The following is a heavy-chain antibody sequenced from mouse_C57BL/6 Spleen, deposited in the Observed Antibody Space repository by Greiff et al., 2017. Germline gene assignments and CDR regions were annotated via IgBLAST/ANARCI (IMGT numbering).Heavy chain of an antibody. CDR2: IYPSDSET. Sequence: VQLQQPGAELVRPGSSVKLSCKASGYTFTSYWMDWVKQRPGQGLEWIGNIYPSDSETHYNQKFKDKATLTIDKSSSTAYMQLSSLTSEDSAVYYCASWVYDGYYYFDCWGQGTTLTVSS. CDR1: GYTFTSYW. J-gene: IGHJ2*01. CDR3: ASWVYDGYYYFDC. V-gene: IGHV1-61*01. D-gene: IGHD2-3*01.